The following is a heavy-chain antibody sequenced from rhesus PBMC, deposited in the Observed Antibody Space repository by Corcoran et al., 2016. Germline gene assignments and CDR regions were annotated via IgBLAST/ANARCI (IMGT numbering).Heavy chain of an antibody. V-gene: IGHV4S9*01. Sequence: VQLQGSGPGLVKPSETLSLACDVSGSSITDTYCWPWIRPPPGKGLEWIGNVYGKRAGTEYNPSLKSRVTSSKDTSKNQLFRKRKSGTAADTAVYCCARGPGAWFFQYWGQGVLVTVSS. CDR1: GSSITDTYC. D-gene: IGHD6-31*01. CDR3: ARGPGAWFFQY. CDR2: VYGKRAGT. J-gene: IGHJ4*01.